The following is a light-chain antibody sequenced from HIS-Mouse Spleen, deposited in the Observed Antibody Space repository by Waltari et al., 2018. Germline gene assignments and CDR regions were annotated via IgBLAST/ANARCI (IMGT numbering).Light chain of an antibody. Sequence: SYELTQPPSVSASPGQTSGITRPGDKLGDEYACWYQQKPGQYPLLAIYQDSKRPSGLPERFSRSNSGNTATLTISGTQAMDEADYYCQAWDSSYSVFGGGTKLTVL. CDR2: QDS. CDR1: KLGDEY. J-gene: IGLJ2*01. V-gene: IGLV3-1*01. CDR3: QAWDSSYSV.